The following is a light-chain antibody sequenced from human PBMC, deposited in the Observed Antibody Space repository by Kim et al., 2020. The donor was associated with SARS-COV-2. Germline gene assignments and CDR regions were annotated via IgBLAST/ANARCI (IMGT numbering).Light chain of an antibody. Sequence: GQTVTISCSGSASNIGNHYVSWYQQVPGTAPKLLIYDNDQRPAGIPDRISGSESGTSATLGITGLQTGDEADYYCGTWDSSLNAGVFGGGTKLTVL. CDR1: ASNIGNHY. V-gene: IGLV1-51*01. CDR2: DND. CDR3: GTWDSSLNAGV. J-gene: IGLJ2*01.